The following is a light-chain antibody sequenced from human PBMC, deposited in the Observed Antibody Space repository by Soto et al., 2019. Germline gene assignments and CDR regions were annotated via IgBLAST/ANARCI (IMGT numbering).Light chain of an antibody. CDR1: QSVSSN. CDR2: GAS. V-gene: IGKV3-15*01. CDR3: QQSYTSPHT. J-gene: IGKJ2*01. Sequence: EKVMTQSPATLSVSPGERAILSCRASQSVSSNLAWYQQKPGQAPRLLIYGASTRAIDIPARFSGSGSETEFTLTISSLQSEDFATYYCQQSYTSPHTFGQGTTLEIK.